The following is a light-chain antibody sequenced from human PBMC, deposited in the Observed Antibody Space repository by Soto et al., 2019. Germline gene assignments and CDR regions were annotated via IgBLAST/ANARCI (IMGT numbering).Light chain of an antibody. Sequence: IQLTQSPSSLSASVGDRVTITCRASQGIRSYLAWYQRKPGKAPKLLIYAASTLQSGVPSRFSGSGSGPDFSLNISRLQPDDCATYYCQQYNSYSFGQGPKVEIK. CDR2: AAS. CDR1: QGIRSY. CDR3: QQYNSYS. J-gene: IGKJ1*01. V-gene: IGKV1-9*01.